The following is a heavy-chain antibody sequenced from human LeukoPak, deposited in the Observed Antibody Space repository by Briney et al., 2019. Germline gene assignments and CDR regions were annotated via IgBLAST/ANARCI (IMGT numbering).Heavy chain of an antibody. V-gene: IGHV1-18*01. CDR2: ISAYNGNT. J-gene: IGHJ5*02. Sequence: VASVKVSCKGSGYTFTGYYMHWVRQAPGQGLEWMGWISAYNGNTNYAQKLQGRVTMTTDTSTSTAYMALRSLRPDDTAVYYCARSPGRLDYDILTGYGDGPGDWFDPWGQGTLVTVSS. D-gene: IGHD3-9*01. CDR3: ARSPGRLDYDILTGYGDGPGDWFDP. CDR1: GYTFTGYY.